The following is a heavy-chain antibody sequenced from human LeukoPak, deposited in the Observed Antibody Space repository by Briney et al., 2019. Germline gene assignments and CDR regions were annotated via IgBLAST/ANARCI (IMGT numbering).Heavy chain of an antibody. Sequence: ASVKVSCKASGGTFSSYAISWVRQAPGQGLEWMGGIIPIFGTANYAQKFQGRVTITADESTSTAYMELGSLRSEDTAVYYCAIHEWSEGYCSGGSCYNFDYWGQGTLVTVSS. J-gene: IGHJ4*02. CDR3: AIHEWSEGYCSGGSCYNFDY. V-gene: IGHV1-69*01. CDR1: GGTFSSYA. D-gene: IGHD2-15*01. CDR2: IIPIFGTA.